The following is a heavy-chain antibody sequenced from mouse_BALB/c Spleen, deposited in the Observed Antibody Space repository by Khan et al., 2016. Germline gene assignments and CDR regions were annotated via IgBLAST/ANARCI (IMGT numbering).Heavy chain of an antibody. V-gene: IGHV9-3-1*01. CDR1: GYTFTNYG. Sequence: QIQLVQSGPELKKPGETVRISCKASGYTFTNYGMNWVKQAPGKGLKWMGWINTYTGEPTYADDFKGRFAFSLETSASTAYLQINNLKNENTATYICARPNYGSRRGLAYWGQGTLVTVSA. CDR2: INTYTGEP. J-gene: IGHJ3*01. D-gene: IGHD1-1*01. CDR3: ARPNYGSRRGLAY.